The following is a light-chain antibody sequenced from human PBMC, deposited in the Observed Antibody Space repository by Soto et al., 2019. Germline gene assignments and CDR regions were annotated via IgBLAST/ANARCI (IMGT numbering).Light chain of an antibody. Sequence: QSALTQPASVSGSPGQSITISCTGTSSDVGGYNYVSWYQQYPGKAPRLIIYEVSRRPSGISNRFSGSKSGNTASLTISGLQAEDEADYYCTSYTSSSPDVFGTGTKVTVL. V-gene: IGLV2-14*01. J-gene: IGLJ1*01. CDR3: TSYTSSSPDV. CDR2: EVS. CDR1: SSDVGGYNY.